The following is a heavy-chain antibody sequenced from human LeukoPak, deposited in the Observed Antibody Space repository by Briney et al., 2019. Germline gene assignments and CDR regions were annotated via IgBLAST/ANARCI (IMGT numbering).Heavy chain of an antibody. CDR3: AKDSMIVVVPPLAFDI. V-gene: IGHV3-23*01. Sequence: GGSLRLSCAASGFTFSSYAMSWVRQAPGKGLEWVSAISGSGGSTYYVDSVKGRFTISRDNSKNTLYLQMNSLRAEDTAVYYCAKDSMIVVVPPLAFDIWGQGTMVTVSS. D-gene: IGHD3-22*01. CDR1: GFTFSSYA. J-gene: IGHJ3*02. CDR2: ISGSGGST.